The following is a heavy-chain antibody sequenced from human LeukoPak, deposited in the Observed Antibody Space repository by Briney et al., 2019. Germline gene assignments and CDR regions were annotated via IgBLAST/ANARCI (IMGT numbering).Heavy chain of an antibody. V-gene: IGHV1-2*02. Sequence: ASVKVSXKASGYTFTGHYMHWVRQAPGQGLEWMGWINPNNGGTNYAQKFRGRVTLTRDTSISTAYMELSGLRSDDTAVYYCARSYSGNYYYFDYWGQGTLVTVSS. CDR1: GYTFTGHY. D-gene: IGHD1-26*01. CDR2: INPNNGGT. J-gene: IGHJ4*02. CDR3: ARSYSGNYYYFDY.